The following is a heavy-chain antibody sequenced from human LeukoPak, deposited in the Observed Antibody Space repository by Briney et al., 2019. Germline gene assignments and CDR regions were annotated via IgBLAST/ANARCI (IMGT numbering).Heavy chain of an antibody. J-gene: IGHJ4*02. CDR2: FAGSDTTK. D-gene: IGHD3-22*01. V-gene: IGHV3-48*03. CDR1: GFIFNRYW. CDR3: TTLGYHLDS. Sequence: GGSLRLSCAASGFIFNRYWMHWVRQAPGKGLEWVAYFAGSDTTKYYADSVRGRFTISRDNAKNSLYLQMNSLRAEDTALYYCTTLGYHLDSWGQGTLVTVSS.